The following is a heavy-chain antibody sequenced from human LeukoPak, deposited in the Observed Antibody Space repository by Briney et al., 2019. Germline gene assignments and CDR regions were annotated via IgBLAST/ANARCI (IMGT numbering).Heavy chain of an antibody. CDR3: AKSRGYSSAWDDAFDV. CDR1: GFTFSTYG. CDR2: LWYDGSKE. D-gene: IGHD6-25*01. Sequence: PGGSLRLSCATSGFTFSTYGMHWVRQAPDKGLEWVTFLWYDGSKEFYADSVKGRFTVSRDTSKNTLYLQMNSLRLDDTATYYCAKSRGYSSAWDDAFDVWGQGTMVTVSS. J-gene: IGHJ3*01. V-gene: IGHV3-30*02.